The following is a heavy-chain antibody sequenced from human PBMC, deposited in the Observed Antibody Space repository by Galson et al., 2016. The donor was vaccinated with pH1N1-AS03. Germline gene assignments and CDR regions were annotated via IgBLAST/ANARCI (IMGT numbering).Heavy chain of an antibody. CDR2: ISAYSGNT. CDR3: ARDLRSDFGNSFVAGAQFGRY. V-gene: IGHV1-18*01. CDR1: GYTFTNFG. Sequence: SVKVSCKASGYTFTNFGIIWVRQAPGQGLEWLGWISAYSGNTDYAQSLQGRVSMTTDPSTNTAYMELTSLTSDDTAIYYCARDLRSDFGNSFVAGAQFGRYGGQGTLVTVSS. J-gene: IGHJ4*02. D-gene: IGHD3-10*01.